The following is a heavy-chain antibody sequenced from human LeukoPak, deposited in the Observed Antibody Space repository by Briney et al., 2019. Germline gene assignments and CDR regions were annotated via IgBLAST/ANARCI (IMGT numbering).Heavy chain of an antibody. CDR1: GGSISSYC. CDR3: AAGTRQLGPEGY. CDR2: ICYSGST. Sequence: SETLSLTCTVSGGSISSYCCSWIRQPPGKGLEGLGYICYSGSTNYNPSLKSRVTISVDASKNQFSLRLGTVTAADTAVYYCAAGTRQLGPEGYWGQGTLVTVSS. V-gene: IGHV4-59*01. D-gene: IGHD6-13*01. J-gene: IGHJ4*02.